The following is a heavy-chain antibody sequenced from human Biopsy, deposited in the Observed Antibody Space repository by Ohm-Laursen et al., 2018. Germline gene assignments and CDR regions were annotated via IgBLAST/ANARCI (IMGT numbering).Heavy chain of an antibody. CDR3: ARATNSTGWPYYYFYGMDV. CDR2: IYYSGST. Sequence: GTLSLTCTVSGGSISSDNWSWIRQPPGTGLEWIGYIYYSGSTNYNPSLKSRVTISVDTSKNQFSLRLNSVTAADTAVYYCARATNSTGWPYYYFYGMDVWGQGTTVTVSS. D-gene: IGHD2/OR15-2a*01. J-gene: IGHJ6*02. CDR1: GGSISSDN. V-gene: IGHV4-59*01.